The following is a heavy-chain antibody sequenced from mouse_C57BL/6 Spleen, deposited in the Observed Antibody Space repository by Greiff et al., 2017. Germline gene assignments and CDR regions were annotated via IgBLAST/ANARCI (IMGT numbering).Heavy chain of an antibody. V-gene: IGHV1-85*01. CDR3: ARSYYGSSPYYFDY. D-gene: IGHD1-1*01. CDR2: IYPRDGST. CDR1: GYTFTSYD. Sequence: QVQLQQSGPELVKPGASVKLSCKASGYTFTSYDINWVKQRPGQGLEWIGWIYPRDGSTKYNAKFKGKATLTVDTSSSTAYMELHSLTSEDSAVYFCARSYYGSSPYYFDYWGQGTTLTVSS. J-gene: IGHJ2*01.